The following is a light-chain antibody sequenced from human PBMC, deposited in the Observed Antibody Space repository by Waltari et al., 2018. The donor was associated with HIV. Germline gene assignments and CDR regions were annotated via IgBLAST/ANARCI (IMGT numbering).Light chain of an antibody. CDR3: TSYTRSNSLDV. Sequence: QSALTQPASVSGSPGQSITISCTGTRSDVGRYNYVSWYQQHPGKAPKLIIFEVNNRPSGISNRFASSKSDNTASLTIFELQAEDEADYYCTSYTRSNSLDVFGTGTKVTVL. CDR2: EVN. CDR1: RSDVGRYNY. V-gene: IGLV2-14*01. J-gene: IGLJ1*01.